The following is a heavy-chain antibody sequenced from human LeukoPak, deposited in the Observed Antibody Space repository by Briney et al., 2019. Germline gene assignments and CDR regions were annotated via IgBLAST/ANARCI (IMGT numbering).Heavy chain of an antibody. Sequence: GGSLRLSCAASGFTFSSYAMHWVRQAPGKGLEWVAVISYDGNNKYYADSVKGGFTISRDNSKNTLYLQMNSLRAEDTAVYYCARGGSEYGPFDYWGQGTIVTVSS. V-gene: IGHV3-30-3*01. CDR2: ISYDGNNK. CDR3: ARGGSEYGPFDY. J-gene: IGHJ4*02. D-gene: IGHD4-17*01. CDR1: GFTFSSYA.